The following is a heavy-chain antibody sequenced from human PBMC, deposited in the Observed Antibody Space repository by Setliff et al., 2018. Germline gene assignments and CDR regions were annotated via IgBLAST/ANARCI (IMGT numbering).Heavy chain of an antibody. CDR2: IYYSGST. V-gene: IGHV4-59*12. CDR1: GGSISSYY. D-gene: IGHD1-26*01. CDR3: AREGTPGPTNGNWFDP. J-gene: IGHJ5*02. Sequence: SETLSLTCTVSGGSISSYYWSWIRQPPGKGLEWIGYIYYSGSTNYNPSLKSRVTISVDTSKNQFSLKLSPVTAADTAVYFCAREGTPGPTNGNWFDPWGQGLLVTVSS.